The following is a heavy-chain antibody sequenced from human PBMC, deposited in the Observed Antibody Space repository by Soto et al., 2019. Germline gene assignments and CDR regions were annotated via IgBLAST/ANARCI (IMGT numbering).Heavy chain of an antibody. V-gene: IGHV4-39*01. D-gene: IGHD2-15*01. J-gene: IGHJ6*02. CDR2: IFYSGST. CDR1: SASITNYY. CDR3: ARHLTYCSAGSCYSDFPYYGMDV. Sequence: SETLSLTCTVSSASITNYYWGWIRQPPGKGLEWIGSIFYSGSTYYNPSLKSRVTISVDTSKNQFSLKLSSVTAADTAVYYCARHLTYCSAGSCYSDFPYYGMDVWGQGTTVTVSS.